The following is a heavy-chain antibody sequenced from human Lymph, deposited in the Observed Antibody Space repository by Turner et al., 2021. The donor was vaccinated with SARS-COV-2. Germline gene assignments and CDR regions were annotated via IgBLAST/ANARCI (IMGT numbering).Heavy chain of an antibody. D-gene: IGHD3-22*01. CDR3: ARGGLYYYDSSAYYGDAFDF. V-gene: IGHV1-2*02. Sequence: QVQLVQSGAEVKEPGASVKVFCKASGYTFTGYYMHWVRQAPGQGLEWMGWIKPDSGGTNYAQNFQDRVTMTRDTSISTAYMELSRLRSDDTAVYYCARGGLYYYDSSAYYGDAFDFWGQGTMVTVSS. CDR2: IKPDSGGT. J-gene: IGHJ3*01. CDR1: GYTFTGYY.